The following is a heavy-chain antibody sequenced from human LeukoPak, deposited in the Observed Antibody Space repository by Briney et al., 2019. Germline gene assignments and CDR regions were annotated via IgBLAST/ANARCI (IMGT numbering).Heavy chain of an antibody. D-gene: IGHD3-10*01. V-gene: IGHV3-49*04. CDR2: IRGKVYGETT. Sequence: GGSLRLSCTASGFTLGDYTISWVRQAPGKGLEWLGIIRGKVYGETTEYAASVKARFTISRDDSKSIAYLQMNSLKTEDTAVYYCSRFVPYFDYWGQGALVTVSS. CDR1: GFTLGDYT. CDR3: SRFVPYFDY. J-gene: IGHJ4*02.